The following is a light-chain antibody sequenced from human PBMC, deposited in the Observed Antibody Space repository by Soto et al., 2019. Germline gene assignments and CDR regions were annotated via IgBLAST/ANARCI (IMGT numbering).Light chain of an antibody. Sequence: ELTQPLSVSVALGQTARITCGGNNIGSKNVHWYQQKPGQAPVLVMYRDSNRPSGIPERFSGSNSGNTATLTISRAQAGDEADYYCQVWDSSTSSYVFGTGTKLTVL. J-gene: IGLJ1*01. CDR1: NIGSKN. CDR2: RDS. CDR3: QVWDSSTSSYV. V-gene: IGLV3-9*01.